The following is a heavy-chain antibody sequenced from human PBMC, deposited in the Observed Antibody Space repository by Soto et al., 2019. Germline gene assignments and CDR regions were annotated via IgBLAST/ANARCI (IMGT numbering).Heavy chain of an antibody. CDR2: MSGSGGHI. J-gene: IGHJ4*02. CDR1: GFTFSGYG. D-gene: IGHD4-4*01. V-gene: IGHV3-23*01. CDR3: ARAVTQYFDS. Sequence: PGGSLRLSCEASGFTFSGYGMHWVRQAPGKGLEWVSGMSGSGGHIYYADSVKGRFTVSRDNSNSTLYLQMNSLRAEDTAVYYCARAVTQYFDSWGQGSLVTVSS.